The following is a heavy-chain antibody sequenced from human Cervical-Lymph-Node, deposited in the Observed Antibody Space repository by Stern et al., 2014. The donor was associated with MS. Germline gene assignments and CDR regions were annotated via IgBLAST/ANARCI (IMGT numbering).Heavy chain of an antibody. J-gene: IGHJ4*02. CDR2: IDHGEPDP. CDR1: GYSFTLYW. V-gene: IGHV5-51*01. CDR3: AALVRGSYFY. D-gene: IGHD1-26*01. Sequence: VHLVQSGAEMKKPGESLKVSCKGSGYSFTLYWIGWVRQMPGQGLEWRGIIDHGEPDPRYSPSFQGKVTISSDKSISTAYLQWSSLKASDTAMYYCAALVRGSYFYWGQGTLVTVSS.